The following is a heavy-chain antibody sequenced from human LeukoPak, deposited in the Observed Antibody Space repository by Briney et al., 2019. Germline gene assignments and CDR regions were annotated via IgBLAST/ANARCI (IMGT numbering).Heavy chain of an antibody. V-gene: IGHV3-48*01. D-gene: IGHD6-19*01. CDR1: GFTFSSYS. CDR3: ARGGRIAVAGPNY. Sequence: GGSLRLSCAASGFTFSSYSMNWVRQAPGKGLEWVSYISSSSSTIYYADSVKGRFTISRDNAENSLYLQMNSLRAEDTAVYYCARGGRIAVAGPNYWGQGTLVTVSS. CDR2: ISSSSSTI. J-gene: IGHJ4*02.